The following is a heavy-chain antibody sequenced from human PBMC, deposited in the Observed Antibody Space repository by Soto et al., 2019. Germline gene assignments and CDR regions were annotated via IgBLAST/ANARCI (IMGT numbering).Heavy chain of an antibody. CDR1: GFNFNDSA. Sequence: VQLVESGGGLVRPGSSLRLSCAASGFNFNDSAMHWVRQAPGKGLEWVSGITWNSGDTGYADSVKGRFTVSRDNAKNSVYLEINNLRPEDTALYYCAKDHLGGAMAVPFFDSRGQGALVTVSS. D-gene: IGHD5-18*01. J-gene: IGHJ4*02. V-gene: IGHV3-9*01. CDR2: ITWNSGDT. CDR3: AKDHLGGAMAVPFFDS.